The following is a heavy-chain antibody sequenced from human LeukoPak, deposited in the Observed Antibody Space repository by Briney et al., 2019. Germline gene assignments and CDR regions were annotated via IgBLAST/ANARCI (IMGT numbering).Heavy chain of an antibody. CDR2: ISYDGSNK. J-gene: IGHJ3*02. CDR3: ARDGYDSRAFDI. CDR1: GFTFSSYA. Sequence: GRSLRLSCAASGFTFSSYAMHWVRQAPGKGLEGVAVISYDGSNKYYADSVKGRFTLSRDNSKNTLYLQMNSLRAEDTAVYYCARDGYDSRAFDIWGQGTMVTVSS. D-gene: IGHD3-22*01. V-gene: IGHV3-30*01.